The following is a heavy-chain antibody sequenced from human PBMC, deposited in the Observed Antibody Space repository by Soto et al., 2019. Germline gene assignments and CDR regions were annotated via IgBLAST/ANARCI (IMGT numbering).Heavy chain of an antibody. V-gene: IGHV1-18*01. CDR1: GGTFTSYG. CDR2: ISAYNGNT. CDR3: ARAIYEIYGMDV. Sequence: AAVQISSKASGGTFTSYGSSWGRQAPGQGLEWMGWISAYNGNTNYAQKLQGRVTMTTDTSTSTAYMELRSLRSDDTAVYYCARAIYEIYGMDVWGQGTTVTVSS. D-gene: IGHD3-16*01. J-gene: IGHJ6*02.